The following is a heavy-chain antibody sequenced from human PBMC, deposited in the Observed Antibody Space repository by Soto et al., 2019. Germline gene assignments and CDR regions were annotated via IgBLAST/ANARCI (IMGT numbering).Heavy chain of an antibody. CDR3: ATARFLEWLPKVYAFDI. CDR2: FDPEDGET. Sequence: GASVKVSCKVSGYTLTELSMHWVRQAPGKGLEWMGGFDPEDGETIYAQKFQGRVTMTEDTSTDTAYMELSSLRSEDTAVYYCATARFLEWLPKVYAFDIWGQGTMVTVSS. CDR1: GYTLTELS. D-gene: IGHD3-3*01. J-gene: IGHJ3*02. V-gene: IGHV1-24*01.